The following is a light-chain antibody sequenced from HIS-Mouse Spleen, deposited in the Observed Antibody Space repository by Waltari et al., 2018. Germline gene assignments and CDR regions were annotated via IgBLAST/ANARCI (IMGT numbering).Light chain of an antibody. CDR1: SSDDGSYYL. V-gene: IGLV2-23*01. J-gene: IGLJ3*02. Sequence: QPALTQPAAVSASPGQSTTTTCTATSSDDGSYYLLSWYQQHPGKDPNIMIDEGSKRPSGVSNRFSGSKSGNTASLTISGLQAEDEADYYCCSYAGSSTWVFGGGTKLTVL. CDR2: EGS. CDR3: CSYAGSSTWV.